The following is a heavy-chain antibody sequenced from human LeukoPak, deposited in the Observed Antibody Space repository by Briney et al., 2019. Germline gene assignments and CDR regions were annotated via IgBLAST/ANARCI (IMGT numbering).Heavy chain of an antibody. CDR2: IHYNGIT. CDR3: ARHISSGGTYAHFDY. Sequence: SETLSLTCTVSGSMYNYYWSWIRQPPGKGLEWIGYIHYNGITNYNPSLKSRVTMSLDTSKNQVSLKLNSVTATDTAVYYCARHISSGGTYAHFDYWGQGTLVTVSS. D-gene: IGHD1-26*01. CDR1: GSMYNYY. V-gene: IGHV4-59*08. J-gene: IGHJ4*02.